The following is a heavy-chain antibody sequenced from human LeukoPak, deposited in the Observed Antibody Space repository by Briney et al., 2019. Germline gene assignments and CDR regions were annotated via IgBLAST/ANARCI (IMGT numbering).Heavy chain of an antibody. CDR1: GFTVSSNY. Sequence: GGSLRLSCAASGFTVSSNYMSWVRQAPGKGLEWVSVIYSGGSTYYADSVKGRFTISRDNSKNTLFLQMNSLRAEDTAVYYCAKTSDQLLYSKFDYWGQGTLVTVSS. CDR2: IYSGGST. V-gene: IGHV3-53*05. D-gene: IGHD2-2*02. CDR3: AKTSDQLLYSKFDY. J-gene: IGHJ4*02.